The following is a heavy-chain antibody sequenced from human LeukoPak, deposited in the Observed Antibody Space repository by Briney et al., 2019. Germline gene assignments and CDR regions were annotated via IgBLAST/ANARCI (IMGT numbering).Heavy chain of an antibody. J-gene: IGHJ4*02. CDR3: ARGGGGYYYGSGSYYPFDY. V-gene: IGHV1-69*04. D-gene: IGHD3-10*01. Sequence: GNTNYAQKFQGRVTITADKSTSTAYMELSSLRSEDTAVYYCARGGGGYYYGSGSYYPFDYWGQGTLVTVSS. CDR2: GNT.